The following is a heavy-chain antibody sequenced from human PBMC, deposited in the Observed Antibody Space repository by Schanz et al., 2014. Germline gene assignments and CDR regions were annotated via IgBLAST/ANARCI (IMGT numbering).Heavy chain of an antibody. V-gene: IGHV1-24*01. D-gene: IGHD3-10*01. Sequence: QVQLLQSGSEVKKPGASVKVSCEISGYTVSALAMHWVRQAPGKGLEWLGGFDVEDGETIYAQKFQGRVTMTEDTTTETAYMELSGLRSGDTAVYDCATNSPFRMVRGSNAFDAWGQGTMVTVSS. CDR1: GYTVSALA. J-gene: IGHJ3*01. CDR3: ATNSPFRMVRGSNAFDA. CDR2: FDVEDGET.